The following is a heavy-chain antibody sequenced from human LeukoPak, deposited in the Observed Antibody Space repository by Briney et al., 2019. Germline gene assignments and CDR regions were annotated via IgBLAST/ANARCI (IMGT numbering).Heavy chain of an antibody. CDR2: IYTTGNT. CDR1: GGSISSYY. V-gene: IGHV4-4*07. CDR3: ARDARGWSGFDY. Sequence: PSETLSLTCSVSGGSISSYYWSWIRQPAGKGREWIGRIYTTGNTDYNPSLKSRVTMSVDTSKNQFSLNLSSVTAADTGVYYCARDARGWSGFDYWGQGTLVTVSS. J-gene: IGHJ4*02. D-gene: IGHD3-3*01.